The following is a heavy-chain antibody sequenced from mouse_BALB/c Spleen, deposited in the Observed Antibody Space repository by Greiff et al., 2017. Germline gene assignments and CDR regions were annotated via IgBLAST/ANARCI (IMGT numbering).Heavy chain of an antibody. V-gene: IGHV5-9-3*01. Sequence: EVKLQESGGGLVKPGGSLKLSCAASGFTFSSYAMSWVRQTPEKRLEWVATISSGGSYTYYPDSVKGRFTISRDNAKNTLYLQMSSLRSEDTAMYYCARHELGPFDYWGQGTTLTVSS. CDR1: GFTFSSYA. J-gene: IGHJ2*01. D-gene: IGHD4-1*01. CDR2: ISSGGSYT. CDR3: ARHELGPFDY.